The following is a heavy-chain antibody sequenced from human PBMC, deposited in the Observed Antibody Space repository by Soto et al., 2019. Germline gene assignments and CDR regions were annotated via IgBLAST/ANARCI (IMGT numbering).Heavy chain of an antibody. CDR2: INAVNGNT. V-gene: IGHV1-3*01. CDR3: ARDLGYCSSTSCYDYYYYYMDV. J-gene: IGHJ6*03. CDR1: GYTFTDCT. D-gene: IGHD2-2*01. Sequence: QVQLVQSGAEVKKPGASVKVSCKASGYTFTDCTMHWVRQAPGQRLEWMGWINAVNGNTKYSQKFQGRVTITRDTSASTAYMELSSLRSEDTAVYYCARDLGYCSSTSCYDYYYYYMDVWGKGTTVTVSS.